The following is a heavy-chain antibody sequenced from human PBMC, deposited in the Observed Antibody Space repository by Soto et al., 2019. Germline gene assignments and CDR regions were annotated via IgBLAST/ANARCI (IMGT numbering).Heavy chain of an antibody. CDR1: GFTFSNAW. D-gene: IGHD1-26*01. V-gene: IGHV3-15*01. CDR2: IRIKTDGGTT. CDR3: KWDLEAIEP. Sequence: GGSLRLSCAASGFTFSNAWMSWVRQAPGKGLEWVGRIRIKTDGGTTDYAAPVKGRFTISRDDSKDTLYLQMNSLKTEDTAVYYCKWDLEAIEPWGKETLINPSS. J-gene: IGHJ5*02.